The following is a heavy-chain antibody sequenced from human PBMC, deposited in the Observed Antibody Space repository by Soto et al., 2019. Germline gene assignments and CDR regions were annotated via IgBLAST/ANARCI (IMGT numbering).Heavy chain of an antibody. D-gene: IGHD6-13*01. CDR3: ARLTGWYSSSEGAFDI. J-gene: IGHJ3*02. CDR1: GFSFPNYW. Sequence: GESLKISCKGSGFSFPNYWIGWVRQMPGKGLEWMGVIYPGASDARYSPSFQGQVTISADKSISTAYLQWSRLKASDTAMFYCARLTGWYSSSEGAFDIWGQGTLVTVSS. V-gene: IGHV5-51*01. CDR2: IYPGASDA.